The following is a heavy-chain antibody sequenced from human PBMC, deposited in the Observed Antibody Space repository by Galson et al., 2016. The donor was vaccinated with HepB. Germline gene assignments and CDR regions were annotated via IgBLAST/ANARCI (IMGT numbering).Heavy chain of an antibody. CDR3: ARGRIVGAMDS. CDR1: GFMFNAYA. V-gene: IGHV3-30-3*01. Sequence: SLRLSCAASGFMFNAYAIHWVRQAPGKGLEWLALISYDGHNYYYADSVKGRLTISRDNAKNTVYLQMNSLRPDDTAVFYCARGRIVGAMDSWGQGTLVTVSS. CDR2: ISYDGHNY. D-gene: IGHD1-26*01. J-gene: IGHJ4*02.